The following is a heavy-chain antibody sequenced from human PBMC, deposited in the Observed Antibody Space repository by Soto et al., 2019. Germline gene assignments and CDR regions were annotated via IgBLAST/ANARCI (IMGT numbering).Heavy chain of an antibody. CDR3: ARGVEMATLAVRYYFDY. Sequence: ESGGGLVQPGGSLRLSCAASGFTFSISEMNWVRQAPGKGLEWVSFISNTGNTIYYADSVKGRFTISRDNARNSLYLQMNSLRAEDTAVYYCARGVEMATLAVRYYFDYWGQGTLVTVSS. V-gene: IGHV3-48*03. D-gene: IGHD5-12*01. CDR2: ISNTGNTI. J-gene: IGHJ4*02. CDR1: GFTFSISE.